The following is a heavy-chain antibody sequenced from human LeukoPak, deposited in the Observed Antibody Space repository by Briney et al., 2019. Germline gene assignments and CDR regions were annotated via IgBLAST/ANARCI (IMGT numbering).Heavy chain of an antibody. CDR2: IKEDGSEK. D-gene: IGHD5-18*01. V-gene: IGHV3-7*01. J-gene: IGHJ4*02. CDR3: ATSRGYNSGYRALELPPSPID. Sequence: PVQPLEWVANIKEDGSEKYHADSVKGRFTISRDNAKNSVFLQMNSLRAEDTAAYYCATSRGYNSGYRALELPPSPIDWGQGTLVTVSS.